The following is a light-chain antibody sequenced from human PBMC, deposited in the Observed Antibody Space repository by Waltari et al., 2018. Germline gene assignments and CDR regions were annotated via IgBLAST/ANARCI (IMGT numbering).Light chain of an antibody. CDR3: CSYANSKWV. V-gene: IGLV2-11*01. CDR2: GVY. CDR1: SSDVDGYDY. J-gene: IGLJ3*02. Sequence: QSVLTQPRSVSGSPGQSVAISCTGTSSDVDGYDYVSWYQQYPGKAPKVMIYGVYKRPSGVPDRFSGSKSGNTASLSISGLQAEDEADYYCCSYANSKWVFGGGTKLTVL.